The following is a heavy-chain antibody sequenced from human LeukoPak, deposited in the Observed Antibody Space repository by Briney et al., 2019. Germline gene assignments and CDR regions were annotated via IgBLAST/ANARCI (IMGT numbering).Heavy chain of an antibody. CDR3: ARDWGVDIVATIRAFDI. J-gene: IGHJ3*02. V-gene: IGHV3-7*01. CDR1: GFTFSSYW. D-gene: IGHD5-12*01. Sequence: GGSLRLSCAASGFTFSSYWMSWVRQAPGKGLEWVANVKQDGSEKYCVDSVRGRFTILRENAKNSLYLQMNSLRAEDTAVYYCARDWGVDIVATIRAFDIWGQGTMVTVSS. CDR2: VKQDGSEK.